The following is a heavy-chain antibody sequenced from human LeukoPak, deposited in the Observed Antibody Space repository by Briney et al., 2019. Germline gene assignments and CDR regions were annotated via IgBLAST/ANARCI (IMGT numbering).Heavy chain of an antibody. CDR2: TRYDGNNE. J-gene: IGHJ4*02. Sequence: GGSLRLSCAASGFTFSSYGMHWVRQAPGKGLEWVAFTRYDGNNEYYADSVKGRFTISRDNSKNTLYLQMNSLRAEDTAVYYCAKTRYSGSYYFDYWGQGTLVTVSS. CDR1: GFTFSSYG. CDR3: AKTRYSGSYYFDY. V-gene: IGHV3-30*02. D-gene: IGHD1-26*01.